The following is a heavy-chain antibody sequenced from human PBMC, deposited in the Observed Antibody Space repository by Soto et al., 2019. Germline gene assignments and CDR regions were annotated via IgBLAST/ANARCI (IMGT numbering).Heavy chain of an antibody. CDR3: ARELTNSGFDY. J-gene: IGHJ4*02. D-gene: IGHD2-8*01. V-gene: IGHV3-21*01. CDR2: ISSSSSYI. Sequence: GVSLSISCAASGFTFSSYSMNWVRQAPGKGLEWVSSISSSSSYIYYADSVKGRFTISRDNAKNSLYLQMNSLRAEDPAVYYCARELTNSGFDYWGQGTLVTVSS. CDR1: GFTFSSYS.